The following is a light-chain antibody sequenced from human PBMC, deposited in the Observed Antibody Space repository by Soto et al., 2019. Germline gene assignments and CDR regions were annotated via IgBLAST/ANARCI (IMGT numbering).Light chain of an antibody. CDR2: DVT. CDR1: SSDAGGYKY. Sequence: QSVLTQPASVSGSPGQSITISCTGTSSDAGGYKYVSWYQQHPDKAPKLIIYDVTNRPSGISNRFSGSKSGNTASLTISGLQAEDEADYYCSSYTSSSSYVLGTGTKVTVL. V-gene: IGLV2-14*01. J-gene: IGLJ1*01. CDR3: SSYTSSSSYV.